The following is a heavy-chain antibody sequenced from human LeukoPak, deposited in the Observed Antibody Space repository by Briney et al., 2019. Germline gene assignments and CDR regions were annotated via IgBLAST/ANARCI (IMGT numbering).Heavy chain of an antibody. D-gene: IGHD3-10*01. J-gene: IGHJ4*02. CDR1: GFTFSSYA. Sequence: GGSLRLSCAASGFTFSSYAMHWVRQAPGKGLEWVAVISYDGSNKYYADSVKGRFTISRDNSKNTLYLQMNSLRAEDTAVYYCAREASTSLLWFGELSYFDYGGQGTLVTVSS. CDR2: ISYDGSNK. CDR3: AREASTSLLWFGELSYFDY. V-gene: IGHV3-30-3*01.